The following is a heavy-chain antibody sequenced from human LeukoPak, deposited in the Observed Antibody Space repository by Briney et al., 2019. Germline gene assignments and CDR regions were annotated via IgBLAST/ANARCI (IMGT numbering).Heavy chain of an antibody. CDR3: ATFGILTGLESYYYYYGMDV. CDR2: FDPEDGET. D-gene: IGHD3-9*01. Sequence: ASVKVSCKVSGYTLTELSMHWVRQAPGKGLEWMGGFDPEDGETIYAQKFQGRVTMTEDTSTDTAYMELSSLRSEDTAVYYCATFGILTGLESYYYYYGMDVWGQGTTVTVSS. CDR1: GYTLTELS. J-gene: IGHJ6*02. V-gene: IGHV1-24*01.